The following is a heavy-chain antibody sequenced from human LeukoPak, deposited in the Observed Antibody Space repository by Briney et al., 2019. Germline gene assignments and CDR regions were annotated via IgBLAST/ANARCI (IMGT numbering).Heavy chain of an antibody. Sequence: SETLSLTCTVSGGSISSGGYYWSWIRQHPGKGLKWIGYIYYSGSTYYNPSLKSRVTISVDTSKNQFSLKLSFVTAADTAVYYCARFSYGYIPNYFDYWGQGILVTVSS. D-gene: IGHD5-18*01. CDR1: GGSISSGGYY. CDR3: ARFSYGYIPNYFDY. V-gene: IGHV4-31*03. J-gene: IGHJ4*02. CDR2: IYYSGST.